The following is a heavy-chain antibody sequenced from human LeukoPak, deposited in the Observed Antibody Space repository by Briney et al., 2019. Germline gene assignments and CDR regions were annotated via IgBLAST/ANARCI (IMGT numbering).Heavy chain of an antibody. Sequence: SETLSLTCTVSGGSISSGSYYWSWIRQPAGKGLEWIGRIYTSGSTNYNPSLKSRVTISVDTSKNQFSLKLSSVTAADTAVYYCARIPIVVVPAAMSSYAFDIWGQGTMDTVSS. D-gene: IGHD2-2*01. V-gene: IGHV4-61*02. CDR1: GGSISSGSYY. CDR3: ARIPIVVVPAAMSSYAFDI. CDR2: IYTSGST. J-gene: IGHJ3*02.